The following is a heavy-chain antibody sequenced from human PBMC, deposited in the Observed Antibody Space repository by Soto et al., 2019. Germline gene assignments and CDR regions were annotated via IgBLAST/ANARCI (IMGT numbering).Heavy chain of an antibody. CDR2: TYYRSKWYN. Sequence: SQTLSLTCAISGDSVSSNSAAWNWIRQSPSRGLEWLGRTYYRSKWYNDYAVSVKSRITINPDTSKNQFSLQLNSVTPEDTAVDYCARGPQWLGSSHYYGRDVWGEGPTVSVS. V-gene: IGHV6-1*01. D-gene: IGHD6-19*01. CDR3: ARGPQWLGSSHYYGRDV. CDR1: GDSVSSNSAA. J-gene: IGHJ6*02.